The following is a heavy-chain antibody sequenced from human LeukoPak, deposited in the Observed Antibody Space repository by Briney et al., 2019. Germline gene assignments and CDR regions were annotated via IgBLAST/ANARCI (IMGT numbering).Heavy chain of an antibody. J-gene: IGHJ6*03. Sequence: SVKVSCKASGGTFSSYAISWVRQAPGQGLEWMGRIIPIFGTANYAQKFQGRVTITTDESTSTAYMELSSLRSEDTAVYYCAREPPRKGIVVVITPDYCYYMDVWGKGTTVTVSS. CDR3: AREPPRKGIVVVITPDYCYYMDV. CDR1: GGTFSSYA. CDR2: IIPIFGTA. D-gene: IGHD3-22*01. V-gene: IGHV1-69*05.